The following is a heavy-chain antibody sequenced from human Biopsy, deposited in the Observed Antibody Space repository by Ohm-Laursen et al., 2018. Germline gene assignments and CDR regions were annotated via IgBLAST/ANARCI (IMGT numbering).Heavy chain of an antibody. J-gene: IGHJ4*02. CDR2: INPSGGT. CDR3: GNEVHGRDY. CDR1: DGSFSGYY. D-gene: IGHD2-15*01. V-gene: IGHV4-34*01. Sequence: SDTLSLTCAVYDGSFSGYYWSWLRQSPGMGLEWIGEINPSGGTNYNPSLAGRVSISLDTSKIHLALKLSSVTAADTAVYLCGNEVHGRDYWGLGAQVTVSS.